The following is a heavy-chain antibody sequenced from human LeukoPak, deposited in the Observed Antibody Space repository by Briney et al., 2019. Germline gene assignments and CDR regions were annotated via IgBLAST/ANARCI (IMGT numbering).Heavy chain of an antibody. J-gene: IGHJ4*02. V-gene: IGHV4-59*01. D-gene: IGHD5-24*01. CDR3: ARTRRWLQLGFDY. CDR1: GGSISSYY. CDR2: IYYSGST. Sequence: SETLSLTCTVSGGSISSYYWSWIRQPPGKGLEWIGYIYYSGSTNYNPSLKSRVTISIDTSKNQFSLKLSSVTAADTAVYYCARTRRWLQLGFDYWGQGTLVTVSS.